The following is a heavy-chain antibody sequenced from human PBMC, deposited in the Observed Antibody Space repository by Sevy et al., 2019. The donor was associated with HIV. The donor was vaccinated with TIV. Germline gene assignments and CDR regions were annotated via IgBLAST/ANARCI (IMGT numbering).Heavy chain of an antibody. CDR3: ARVIPLYNWFDP. Sequence: SETLSLTCAVSGGSISSGGYSWSWIRQPPGKGLEWIGYIYHSGSTYYNPSLKSRVTISVDRSKNQFSLKLSYVTAADTAVYYCARVIPLYNWFDPWGQGTLVTVSS. CDR2: IYHSGST. D-gene: IGHD3-16*02. V-gene: IGHV4-30-2*01. J-gene: IGHJ5*02. CDR1: GGSISSGGYS.